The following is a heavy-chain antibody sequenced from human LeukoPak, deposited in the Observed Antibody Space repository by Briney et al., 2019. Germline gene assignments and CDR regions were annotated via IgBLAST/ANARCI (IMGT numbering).Heavy chain of an antibody. V-gene: IGHV3-21*04. Sequence: GGSLRLSCAASGFTFSSYSMNWVRQAPGKGLEWVSSISSSSSYIYYADSVKGRFTISRDNAKNSLYLQMNSLRAEDTAVYFCARGPYSYDSSGAFDIWGQGTMVTVSS. D-gene: IGHD3-22*01. CDR3: ARGPYSYDSSGAFDI. CDR2: ISSSSSYI. CDR1: GFTFSSYS. J-gene: IGHJ3*02.